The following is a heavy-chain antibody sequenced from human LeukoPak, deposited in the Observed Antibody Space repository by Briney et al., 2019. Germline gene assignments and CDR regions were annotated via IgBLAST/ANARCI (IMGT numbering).Heavy chain of an antibody. CDR3: ARGEGIAAAEVWWFDP. CDR1: GGTFSSYA. D-gene: IGHD6-13*01. Sequence: SVKVSCKASGGTFSSYAISWVRQAPGQGLEWMGGIIPIFGTANYALKFQGRVTITADESTSTAYMELSSLRSEDTAVYYCARGEGIAAAEVWWFDPWGQGTLVTVSS. V-gene: IGHV1-69*13. J-gene: IGHJ5*02. CDR2: IIPIFGTA.